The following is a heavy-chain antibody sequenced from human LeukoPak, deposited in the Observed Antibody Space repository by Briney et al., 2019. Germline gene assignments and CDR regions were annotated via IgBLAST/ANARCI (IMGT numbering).Heavy chain of an antibody. CDR3: ARDCGSGSCGYYMDV. CDR1: GFTFSSYS. J-gene: IGHJ6*03. CDR2: ISSSSRTI. D-gene: IGHD3-10*01. Sequence: GGSLRLSCAASGFTFSSYSMNWVRQAPGKGLEWVSYISSSSRTIYYADSVKGRFTISRDNAKNSLYLQMNSLRAEDTAVYYCARDCGSGSCGYYMDVWGKGTTVTVSS. V-gene: IGHV3-48*04.